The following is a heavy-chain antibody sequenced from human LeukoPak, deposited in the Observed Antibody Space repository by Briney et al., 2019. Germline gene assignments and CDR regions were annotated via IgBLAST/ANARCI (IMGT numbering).Heavy chain of an antibody. CDR1: GYTFTGYY. Sequence: VASVKVSCKASGYTFTGYYMHWVRQAPGQGLEWMGWINPNSGGTNYAQKFQGWVTMTRDTSISTAYMELSRLRSDDTAVYYCARGVIAVDHRAPPADAFDIWGQGTMVTVSS. J-gene: IGHJ3*02. CDR3: ARGVIAVDHRAPPADAFDI. CDR2: INPNSGGT. V-gene: IGHV1-2*04. D-gene: IGHD6-19*01.